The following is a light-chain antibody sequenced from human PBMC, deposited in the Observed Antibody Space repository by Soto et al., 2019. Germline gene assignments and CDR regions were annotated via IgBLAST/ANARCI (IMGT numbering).Light chain of an antibody. CDR2: AAS. CDR1: QSISSY. V-gene: IGKV1-39*01. J-gene: IGKJ5*01. CDR3: HQRQSWPRT. Sequence: DIQMTPSPSSLSASVGDRVTITFRASQSISSYLNWYQQKPGKAPKLLIYAASSLQSGVPSRFSGSGSGTDFTLTISDVEPEDFAVYYCHQRQSWPRTFGQGTRLEIK.